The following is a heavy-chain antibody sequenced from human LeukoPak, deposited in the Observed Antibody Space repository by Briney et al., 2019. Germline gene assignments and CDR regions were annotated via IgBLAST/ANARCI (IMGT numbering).Heavy chain of an antibody. J-gene: IGHJ4*02. V-gene: IGHV4-31*03. CDR1: GASISTLY. D-gene: IGHD3-22*01. CDR2: IYYSGST. Sequence: TLSLTCTVSGASISTLYWSWIRQHPGKGLEWIGYIYYSGSTYYNPSLKSRVTISVDTSKNQFSLKLSSVTAADTAVYYCARVHYYDSSGYYTGWYFDYWGQGTLVTVSS. CDR3: ARVHYYDSSGYYTGWYFDY.